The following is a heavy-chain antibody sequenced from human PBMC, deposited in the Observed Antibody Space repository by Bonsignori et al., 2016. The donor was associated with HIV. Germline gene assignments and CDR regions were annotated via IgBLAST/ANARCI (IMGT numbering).Heavy chain of an antibody. J-gene: IGHJ4*02. CDR2: IIPILGIA. CDR1: GGTFSSYA. Sequence: SVKVSCKASGGTFSSYAISWVRQAPGQGLEWMGGIIPILGIANYAQKFQGRVTITADESTSTAYMELSSLRSEDTAVYYCARHLDGYNWYYFDYWGQGTLVIVSS. V-gene: IGHV1-69*10. CDR3: ARHLDGYNWYYFDY. D-gene: IGHD5-24*01.